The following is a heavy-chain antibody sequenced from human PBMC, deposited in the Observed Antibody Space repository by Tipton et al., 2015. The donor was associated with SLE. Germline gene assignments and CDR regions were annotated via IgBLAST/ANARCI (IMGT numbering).Heavy chain of an antibody. J-gene: IGHJ4*02. CDR2: SYLGGGT. Sequence: SLRLSCAASAFSVSAYHMTWVRQAPGKGLEWASVSYLGGGTDYADSVKGRFTVSRDNSNNTLNLQMNSLRAEDTALYYCARDGVKGVVPIFDYWGQGTLVTVSS. CDR1: AFSVSAYH. CDR3: ARDGVKGVVPIFDY. D-gene: IGHD3-3*01. V-gene: IGHV3-53*01.